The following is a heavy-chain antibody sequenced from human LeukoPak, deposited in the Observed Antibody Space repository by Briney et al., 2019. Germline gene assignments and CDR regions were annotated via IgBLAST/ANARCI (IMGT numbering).Heavy chain of an antibody. D-gene: IGHD4-11*01. CDR3: ARDGGTVTTGNWFDP. Sequence: AGXSLRLSCAASGFTFSSYEMNWVRQAPGKGLEWVSYISSSASTIYYADSVKGRFTISRDNAKNSLYLQMNSLRAEDTAVYYCARDGGTVTTGNWFDPWGQGTLVTVSS. V-gene: IGHV3-48*03. J-gene: IGHJ5*02. CDR1: GFTFSSYE. CDR2: ISSSASTI.